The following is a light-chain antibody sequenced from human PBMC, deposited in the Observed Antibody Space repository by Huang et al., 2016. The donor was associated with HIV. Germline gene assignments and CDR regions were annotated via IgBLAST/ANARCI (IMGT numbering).Light chain of an antibody. CDR2: DAY. V-gene: IGKV1-33*01. Sequence: DTQMTQSPSPLSASVGDRVTITCQASHHISNFLHWYQHKQGRAPKLLIYDAYNLETGVPSRFSVSGSGTDFTFNISSLQPEDIATYYCQHYDNVPLTFGGGTKVDIK. CDR1: HHISNF. CDR3: QHYDNVPLT. J-gene: IGKJ4*01.